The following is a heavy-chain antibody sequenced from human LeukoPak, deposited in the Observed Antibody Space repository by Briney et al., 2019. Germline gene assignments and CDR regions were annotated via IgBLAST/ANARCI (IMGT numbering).Heavy chain of an antibody. D-gene: IGHD2-15*01. Sequence: PSETLSLTCTVSGGSISSSSYYWGWIRQPPGKGLEWIGSIYYSGSTYYNPSLKSRVTISVDTSKNQFSLKLCSVTAADTAVYYCARQGVVVEEINWFDPWGQGTLVTVSS. CDR1: GGSISSSSYY. J-gene: IGHJ5*02. CDR2: IYYSGST. V-gene: IGHV4-39*01. CDR3: ARQGVVVEEINWFDP.